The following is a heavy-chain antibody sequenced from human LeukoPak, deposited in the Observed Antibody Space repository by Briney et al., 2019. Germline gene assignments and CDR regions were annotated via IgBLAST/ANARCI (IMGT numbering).Heavy chain of an antibody. CDR3: ARRPTMIVVDV. D-gene: IGHD3-22*01. Sequence: SETLSLTCAVYGGSFSGYYWSWIRQPPGKGLEWIGEINHSGSTNYNPSLKSRVTISVDTSNNQFSLKLSSVTAADTAVYYCARRPTMIVVDVWGQGTLVTVSS. V-gene: IGHV4-34*01. J-gene: IGHJ4*02. CDR1: GGSFSGYY. CDR2: INHSGST.